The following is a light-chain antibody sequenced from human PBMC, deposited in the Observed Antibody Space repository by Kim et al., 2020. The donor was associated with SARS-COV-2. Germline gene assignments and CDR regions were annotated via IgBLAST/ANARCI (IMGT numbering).Light chain of an antibody. Sequence: VSPGERATPSCRASQSVSSNLAWYQQKPGQAPRLLIYGASTRATGIPARFSGSGSGTEFTLTISSLESEDFAVYYCQQYNNWTWTFGQGTKVDIK. J-gene: IGKJ1*01. CDR1: QSVSSN. CDR2: GAS. V-gene: IGKV3-15*01. CDR3: QQYNNWTWT.